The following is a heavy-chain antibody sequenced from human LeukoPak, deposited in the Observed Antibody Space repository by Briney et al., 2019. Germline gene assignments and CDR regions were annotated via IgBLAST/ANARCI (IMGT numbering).Heavy chain of an antibody. CDR3: ARIFSNEFYYGSASHLDY. D-gene: IGHD3-10*01. CDR2: IWYDGSNK. Sequence: PGTSLRLSCAASGFTFTSYGMHWVRQAPGKGLEWVAFIWYDGSNKYYADSVKGRFTVSRDNSRNTLYLQMNSLRAEDTAVYYCARIFSNEFYYGSASHLDYWGQGALVTVSS. J-gene: IGHJ4*02. CDR1: GFTFTSYG. V-gene: IGHV3-33*01.